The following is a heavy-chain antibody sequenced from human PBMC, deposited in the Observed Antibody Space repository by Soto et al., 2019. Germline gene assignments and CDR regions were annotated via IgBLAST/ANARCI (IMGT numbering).Heavy chain of an antibody. D-gene: IGHD6-13*01. CDR3: AKRRRAAAGTDY. CDR1: GGSISSSSYY. Sequence: QLQLQESGPGLVKPSETLSLTCTVSGGSISSSSYYWGWIRQPPGKGLEWIGSIYYSGSTYYNPSLKSRVTISVDTSKNQFSLKLSSVTAADTAVYYCAKRRRAAAGTDYWGQGTLVTVSS. J-gene: IGHJ4*02. V-gene: IGHV4-39*01. CDR2: IYYSGST.